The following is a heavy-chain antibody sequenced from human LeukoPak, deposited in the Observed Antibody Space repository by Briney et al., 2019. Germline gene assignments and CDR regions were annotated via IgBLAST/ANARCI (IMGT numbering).Heavy chain of an antibody. CDR3: ARAWGSGWYIDY. D-gene: IGHD6-19*01. Sequence: SETLSLTCAVYGGSFSGYYWSWIRQPPGKGLEWIGEINHSGSTNYNPSLKSRVTISVDTPKNQFSLKLSSVTAADTAVYYCARAWGSGWYIDYWGQGTLVTVSS. V-gene: IGHV4-34*01. CDR2: INHSGST. J-gene: IGHJ4*02. CDR1: GGSFSGYY.